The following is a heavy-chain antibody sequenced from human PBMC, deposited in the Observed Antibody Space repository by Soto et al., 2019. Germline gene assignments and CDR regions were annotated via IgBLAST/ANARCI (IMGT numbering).Heavy chain of an antibody. CDR3: ARWVDTAMVYYFDY. CDR1: GGSVSSGSYY. D-gene: IGHD5-18*01. J-gene: IGHJ4*02. Sequence: PSETLSLTCTVSGGSVSSGSYYWSWIRQPPGKGLEWIGYIYYSGSTNYNPSLKSRVTISVDTSKNQFSLKLSSVTAADTAVYYCARWVDTAMVYYFDYWGQGTLVTVSS. V-gene: IGHV4-61*01. CDR2: IYYSGST.